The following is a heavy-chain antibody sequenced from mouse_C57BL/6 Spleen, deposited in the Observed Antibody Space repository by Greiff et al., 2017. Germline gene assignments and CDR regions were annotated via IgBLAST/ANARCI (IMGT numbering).Heavy chain of an antibody. J-gene: IGHJ3*01. CDR1: GYTFTDHT. V-gene: IGHV1-78*01. D-gene: IGHD2-5*01. CDR3: AREGYSNYGGFAY. CDR2: IYPRDGST. Sequence: VQLQQSDAELVKPGASVKISCKVSGYTFTDHTIHWMKQRPEQGLEWIGYIYPRDGSTKYNEKFKGKATLTADKSSSTAYMQLNSLTSEDSAVXFCAREGYSNYGGFAYWGQGTLVTVSA.